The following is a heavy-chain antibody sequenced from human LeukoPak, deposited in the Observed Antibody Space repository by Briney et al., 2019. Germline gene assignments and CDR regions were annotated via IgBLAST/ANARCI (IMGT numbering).Heavy chain of an antibody. J-gene: IGHJ3*02. V-gene: IGHV1-46*01. CDR2: INPSGGST. D-gene: IGHD2-2*01. Sequence: ASVKVSCKASGYTFTSYYMHWVRQAPGQGLEWMGIINPSGGSTSYAQKFQGRVTMTRDTSTSTVYMELSSLRSEDTAVYYCARDFIVVVPAAISEYRSLDIWGQGTMVTVSS. CDR3: ARDFIVVVPAAISEYRSLDI. CDR1: GYTFTSYY.